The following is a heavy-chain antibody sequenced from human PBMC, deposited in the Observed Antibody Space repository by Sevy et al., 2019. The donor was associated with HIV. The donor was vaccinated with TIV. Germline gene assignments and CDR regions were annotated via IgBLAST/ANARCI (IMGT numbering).Heavy chain of an antibody. Sequence: SETLSLTCAVYGGSFSGYYWNWIRQPPGKGLEWIGEINHTGSTNCNPSLKSRVTISVDTSKTQVSLKLSSVTAADTAIYHCARAPPIVVVPGAPSWIDPWGQGTLVTVSS. CDR1: GGSFSGYY. J-gene: IGHJ5*02. D-gene: IGHD2-2*01. V-gene: IGHV4-34*01. CDR2: INHTGST. CDR3: ARAPPIVVVPGAPSWIDP.